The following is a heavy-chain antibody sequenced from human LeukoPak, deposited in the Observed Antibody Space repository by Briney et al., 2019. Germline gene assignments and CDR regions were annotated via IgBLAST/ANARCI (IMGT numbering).Heavy chain of an antibody. CDR1: GFTFSSYA. D-gene: IGHD1-14*01. CDR2: ISGSGGST. CDR3: ATLGENRDSGYYFDS. Sequence: GGSLRLSCAASGFTFSSYAMGWVRQAPGKGLEWVSAISGSGGSTYYADSVKGRFTISRDNSKNTLYLQMTSLRAEDTAVYYCATLGENRDSGYYFDSWGQGTLVTVSS. V-gene: IGHV3-23*01. J-gene: IGHJ4*02.